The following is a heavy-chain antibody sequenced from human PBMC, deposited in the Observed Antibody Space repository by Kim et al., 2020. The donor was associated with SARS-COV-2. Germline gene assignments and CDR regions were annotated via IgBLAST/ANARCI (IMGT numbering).Heavy chain of an antibody. CDR3: AKSSAHNKLNWFDP. V-gene: IGHV3-30*04. CDR2: ISYDGSNK. D-gene: IGHD1-1*01. Sequence: GGSLRLSCAASGFTFSSYAMHWVRQAPGKGLEWVAVISYDGSNKYYADSVKGRFTISRDNSKNTLYLQMNSLRAEDTAVYYCAKSSAHNKLNWFDPWGQGTLVTVSS. CDR1: GFTFSSYA. J-gene: IGHJ5*02.